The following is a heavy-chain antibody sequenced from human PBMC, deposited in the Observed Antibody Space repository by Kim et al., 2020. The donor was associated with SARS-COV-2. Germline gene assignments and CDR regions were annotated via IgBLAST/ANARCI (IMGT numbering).Heavy chain of an antibody. CDR3: ARDPSIAAAEGDY. D-gene: IGHD6-13*01. Sequence: KYSQTFQGSTTITRDTSASTAYMELSSLRSEDTAVYYCARDPSIAAAEGDYWGQGTLVTVSS. J-gene: IGHJ4*02. V-gene: IGHV1-3*01.